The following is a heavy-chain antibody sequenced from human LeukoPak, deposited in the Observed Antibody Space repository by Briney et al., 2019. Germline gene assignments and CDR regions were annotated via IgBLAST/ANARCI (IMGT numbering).Heavy chain of an antibody. V-gene: IGHV1-69*04. CDR3: ARDVDYDSSGYPD. Sequence: SVKVSCKASGGTFSSYAISWVRQAPGQGLEWMGRIIPILGIANYAQKFQGRVTITADKCTSTAYMELSSLRSEDTAVYYCARDVDYDSSGYPDWGQGTLVTVSS. D-gene: IGHD3-22*01. J-gene: IGHJ4*02. CDR2: IIPILGIA. CDR1: GGTFSSYA.